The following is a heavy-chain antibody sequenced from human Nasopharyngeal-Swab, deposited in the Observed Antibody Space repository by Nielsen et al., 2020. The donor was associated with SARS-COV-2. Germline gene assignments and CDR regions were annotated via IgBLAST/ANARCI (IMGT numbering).Heavy chain of an antibody. CDR2: IYWDDYK. J-gene: IGHJ4*02. V-gene: IGHV2-5*02. Sequence: WIRQPPGKALEWLALIYWDDYKRYSPSLKSRLTITQDTSKNQVVLTVTNMDPVDTATYYCGRPVYGDNYRFDCWGQGALVTVSS. CDR3: GRPVYGDNYRFDC. D-gene: IGHD4/OR15-4a*01.